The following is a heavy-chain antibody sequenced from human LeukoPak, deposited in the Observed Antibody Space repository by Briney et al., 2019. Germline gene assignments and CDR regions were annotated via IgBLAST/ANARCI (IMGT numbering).Heavy chain of an antibody. CDR3: ARDPSIYDSSSSDY. J-gene: IGHJ4*02. Sequence: SETLSLTCIVSGGSVSSGNYYWSWIRQPPGKGLEWIGYIYYSGSTNYNPSLKSRVTISVDTSKNQFSLKLSSVTAADTAVYYCARDPSIYDSSSSDYWGQGTLVTVSS. CDR2: IYYSGST. D-gene: IGHD3-22*01. CDR1: GGSVSSGNYY. V-gene: IGHV4-61*01.